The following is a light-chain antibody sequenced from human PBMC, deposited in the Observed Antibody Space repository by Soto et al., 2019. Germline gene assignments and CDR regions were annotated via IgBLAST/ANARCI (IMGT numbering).Light chain of an antibody. Sequence: QSALTQPASVSGSPGQSITISCTGTSSDIGNYDFVSWYQQVPGTAPKAMIYEVSSRPSGVSNRFSGSKSGNTASLTISGLQAEDEAYYYCSSYTTITSVILFGGGTKLTVL. J-gene: IGLJ2*01. CDR1: SSDIGNYDF. V-gene: IGLV2-14*01. CDR2: EVS. CDR3: SSYTTITSVIL.